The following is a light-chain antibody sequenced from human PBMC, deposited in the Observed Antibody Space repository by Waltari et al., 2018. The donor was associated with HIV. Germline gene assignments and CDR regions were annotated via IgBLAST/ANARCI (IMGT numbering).Light chain of an antibody. Sequence: DLMLTQSPLSMPVTPGEPASISCTSSQSLLHSNGYNYLDWYLQKPWQSPQLLIYLGSNRASGVPDRFSGSGSGTDFTLKIRRVEAEDVGVYYCMQALQTPITFGQGTRLEIK. CDR1: QSLLHSNGYNY. J-gene: IGKJ5*01. V-gene: IGKV2-28*01. CDR2: LGS. CDR3: MQALQTPIT.